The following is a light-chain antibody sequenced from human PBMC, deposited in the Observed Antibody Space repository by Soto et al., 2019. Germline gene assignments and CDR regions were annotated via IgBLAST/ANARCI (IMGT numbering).Light chain of an antibody. CDR2: GAS. CDR1: QSVSSSY. J-gene: IGKJ1*01. Sequence: EIVLTQSPGTLSLSPGERATLSCRASQSVSSSYLAWYQQKPGQAPRLLIYGASSRATGIPDRFSGSESGTGFTLTISRLEPEDFAVYYCQQYGRWWTFGQGTKVEIK. V-gene: IGKV3-20*01. CDR3: QQYGRWWT.